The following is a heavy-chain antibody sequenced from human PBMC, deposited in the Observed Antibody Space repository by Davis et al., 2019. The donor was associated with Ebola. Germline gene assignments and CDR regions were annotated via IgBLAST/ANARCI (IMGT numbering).Heavy chain of an antibody. CDR1: GYTFTTYW. CDR2: IYPGDSDT. V-gene: IGHV5-51*01. Sequence: GESLKISCKGSGYTFTTYWIGWVRQMPGKGLEWMGIIYPGDSDTRYSPSFQGQVTISTDKSISTAFLQWSSLKASDTAMYYCARIPYGAGAKRQFDYWGQGTLVTVSS. CDR3: ARIPYGAGAKRQFDY. D-gene: IGHD3-10*01. J-gene: IGHJ4*02.